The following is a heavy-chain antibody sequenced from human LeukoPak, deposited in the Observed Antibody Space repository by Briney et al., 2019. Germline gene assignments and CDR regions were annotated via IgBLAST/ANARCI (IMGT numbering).Heavy chain of an antibody. V-gene: IGHV4-39*01. J-gene: IGHJ3*02. CDR2: FYYSGST. CDR1: SASIFGTYYH. CDR3: ATANGNAFDI. D-gene: IGHD1-26*01. Sequence: SETLSLTCIVSSASIFGTYYHWGWIRQPPGKGLEWIGTFYYSGSTFYNPPLKSRVTISVDTSKSHFSLRLASVTATDTAVYYCATANGNAFDIWGQGTLVTVSS.